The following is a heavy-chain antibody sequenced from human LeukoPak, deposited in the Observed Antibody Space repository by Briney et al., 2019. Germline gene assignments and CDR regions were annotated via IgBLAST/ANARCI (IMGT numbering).Heavy chain of an antibody. CDR2: ISGSGGST. J-gene: IGHJ6*03. CDR3: AKSPYYYDSSGYHGYYYYMDV. Sequence: GGSLRLSCAASGFTFSTFAMIWVRQPPGKGLEWVSAISGSGGSTYYADSVKGRFTISRDNSKNTLYLQMNSLRAEDTAVYYCAKSPYYYDSSGYHGYYYYMDVWGKGTTVTVSS. D-gene: IGHD3-22*01. V-gene: IGHV3-23*01. CDR1: GFTFSTFA.